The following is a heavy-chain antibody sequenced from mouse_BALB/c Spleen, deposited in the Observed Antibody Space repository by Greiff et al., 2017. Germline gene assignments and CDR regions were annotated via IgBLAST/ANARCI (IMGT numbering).Heavy chain of an antibody. J-gene: IGHJ4*01. CDR2: ISNGGGST. Sequence: DVMLVESGGGLVQPGGSLKLSCAASGFTFSSYTMSWVRQTPEKRLEWVAYISNGGGSTYYPDTVKGRFTFSRDNAKNTLYLQMSSLKSEDTAMYYCARHGGSSDYGAMDYWGQGTSVTVSS. CDR3: ARHGGSSDYGAMDY. D-gene: IGHD3-1*01. CDR1: GFTFSSYT. V-gene: IGHV5-12-2*01.